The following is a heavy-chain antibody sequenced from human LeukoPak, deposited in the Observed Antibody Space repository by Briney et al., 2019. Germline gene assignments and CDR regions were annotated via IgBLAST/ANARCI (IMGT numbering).Heavy chain of an antibody. CDR2: IYSGGST. CDR1: GFTVSSNY. J-gene: IGHJ6*03. CDR3: ASSSGYYSTFYYYYYMVV. D-gene: IGHD3-22*01. Sequence: GGSLRLSCAASGFTVSSNYMSWVRQAPGKGLEWVSVIYSGGSTYYADSVKGRFTISRDNSKNTLYLQMNSLRAEDTAVYYCASSSGYYSTFYYYYYMVVWGKGTTVTVSS. V-gene: IGHV3-53*01.